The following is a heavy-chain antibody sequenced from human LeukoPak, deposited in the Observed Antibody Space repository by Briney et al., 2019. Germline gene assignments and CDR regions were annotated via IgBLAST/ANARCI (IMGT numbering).Heavy chain of an antibody. D-gene: IGHD2-2*01. CDR2: IYYSGST. Sequence: PSETLSLTCTVSGGSISSSSYYWGWIRQPPGKGLEWIGSIYYSGSTYYNPSLKSRVTISVDTSKNQFSLKLSSVTAADTAVYYCARHRCTSCPPHYWGQGTLVTVSS. CDR1: GGSISSSSYY. J-gene: IGHJ4*02. V-gene: IGHV4-39*01. CDR3: ARHRCTSCPPHY.